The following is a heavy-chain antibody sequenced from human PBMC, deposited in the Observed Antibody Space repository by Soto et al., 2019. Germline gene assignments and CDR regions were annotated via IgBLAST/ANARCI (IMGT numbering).Heavy chain of an antibody. CDR2: INSDGSSI. CDR1: GFTFSSYW. CDR3: ARDGGRGEFLFVS. Sequence: LRLSCAASGFTFSSYWMHWVRQAPGKGLVWVSRINSDGSSISYADSVKGRFTISRDNAKNTLYLQMNSLRVEDTVVYYCARDGGRGEFLFVSWGQGTLVTVSS. V-gene: IGHV3-74*01. J-gene: IGHJ5*02. D-gene: IGHD3-16*01.